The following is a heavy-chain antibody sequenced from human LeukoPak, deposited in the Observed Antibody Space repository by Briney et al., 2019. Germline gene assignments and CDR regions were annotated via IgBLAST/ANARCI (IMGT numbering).Heavy chain of an antibody. J-gene: IGHJ3*02. CDR2: TYYSGST. V-gene: IGHV4-31*03. D-gene: IGHD3-10*01. CDR1: GGSISSGGYY. Sequence: SQTLSLTCTVSGGSISSGGYYWSWIRQHPGKGLEWIGYTYYSGSTYYNPSLKSRVTISVDTSKNQFSLKLSSVTAADTAVYYCARERKSRAAFDIWGQGTMVTVSS. CDR3: ARERKSRAAFDI.